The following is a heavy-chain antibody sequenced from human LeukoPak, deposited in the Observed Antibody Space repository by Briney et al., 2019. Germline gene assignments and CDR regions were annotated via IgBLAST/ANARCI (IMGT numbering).Heavy chain of an antibody. V-gene: IGHV2-5*01. CDR3: AHSPPYYYGSWSYLSWFDP. CDR1: GFSLSTSGVG. CDR2: IYWNDDK. J-gene: IGHJ5*02. D-gene: IGHD3-10*01. Sequence: SGPTLVNPTQTLTLTCTFSGFSLSTSGVGVGWIRQPPGKALEWLALIYWNDDKRYSPSLKSRLTITKDTSKNQVVLTITNMDPVDTATYYCAHSPPYYYGSWSYLSWFDPWGQGTLVTVSS.